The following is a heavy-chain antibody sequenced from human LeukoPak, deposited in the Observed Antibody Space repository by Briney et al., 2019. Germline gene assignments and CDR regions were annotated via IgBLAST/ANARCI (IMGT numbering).Heavy chain of an antibody. CDR1: GGSFSGYY. Sequence: SETLSLTCPVYGGSFSGYYWSWIRQPPGKGLEWIGEINYSGSTNYNPSLKSRVTILVDTSKKQFSLKLTSVTAADTAVYYCAIGFSDDVWGSYRSSPSGYYMDVWGKGATVTVSS. D-gene: IGHD3-16*02. J-gene: IGHJ6*03. V-gene: IGHV4-34*01. CDR2: INYSGST. CDR3: AIGFSDDVWGSYRSSPSGYYMDV.